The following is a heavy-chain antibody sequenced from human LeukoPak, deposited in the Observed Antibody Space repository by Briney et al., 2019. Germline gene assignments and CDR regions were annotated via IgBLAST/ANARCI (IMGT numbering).Heavy chain of an antibody. Sequence: PGGSLRLSCAASGFTFSSYWMSWVRQAPGKGLEWVANIKQDGSEKNYVDSVKGRFTISRDSAKNSLYLQMNNLRVEDTAMYYCAGGTGFIIKDWGQGTLVTVSS. CDR2: IKQDGSEK. V-gene: IGHV3-7*03. J-gene: IGHJ4*02. CDR3: AGGTGFIIKD. CDR1: GFTFSSYW. D-gene: IGHD3-9*01.